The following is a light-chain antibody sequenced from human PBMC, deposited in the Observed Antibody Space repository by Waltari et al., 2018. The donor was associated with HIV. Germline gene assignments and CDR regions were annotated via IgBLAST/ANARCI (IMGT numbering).Light chain of an antibody. J-gene: IGKJ1*01. CDR1: QSVSSN. CDR2: CAS. CDR3: QQYNNWPPWT. V-gene: IGKV3-15*01. Sequence: IVMTQSPATLSVTPRERATLSCRASQSVSSNFAWYQQKPGQAPRLLIYCASTRATGIPARFSGSGSGTYFTLTISSLQSEDFAVYYCQQYNNWPPWTFGQGTKVEIK.